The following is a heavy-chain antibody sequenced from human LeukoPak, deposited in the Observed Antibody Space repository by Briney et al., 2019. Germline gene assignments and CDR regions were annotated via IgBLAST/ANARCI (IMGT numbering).Heavy chain of an antibody. V-gene: IGHV1-46*01. CDR3: AREERYSSSWYMYYFDY. J-gene: IGHJ4*02. CDR2: INPSGGST. D-gene: IGHD6-13*01. CDR1: GYTFTSYY. Sequence: ASVKVSCKASGYTFTSYYMHWVRQAPGQGLEWMGIINPSGGSTSYAQKFQGRVTMTRDTSTSTVYMKLSSLRSEDTAVYYCAREERYSSSWYMYYFDYWGQGTLVTVSS.